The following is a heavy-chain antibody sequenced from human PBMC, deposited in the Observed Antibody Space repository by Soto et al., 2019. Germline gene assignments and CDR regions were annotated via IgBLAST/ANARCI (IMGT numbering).Heavy chain of an antibody. CDR3: AKDGPRGYCSGGSCGY. Sequence: EVQLLESGGGLVQPGGSLRLSCAASGFTFSSYAMSWVRQAPGKGLEWVSAISGSGGSTYYADSVKGRFTISRDNSKNTLYLQMNSLIAEDTAVYYCAKDGPRGYCSGGSCGYWGQGTLVTVSS. D-gene: IGHD2-15*01. CDR2: ISGSGGST. CDR1: GFTFSSYA. V-gene: IGHV3-23*01. J-gene: IGHJ4*02.